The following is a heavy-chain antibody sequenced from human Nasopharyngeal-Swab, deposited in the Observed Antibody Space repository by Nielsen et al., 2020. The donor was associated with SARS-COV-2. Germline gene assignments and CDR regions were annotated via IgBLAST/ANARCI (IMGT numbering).Heavy chain of an antibody. CDR2: IHTTGST. Sequence: SETLSLTCTVTGGSISSTFYYWSWIRRPAGRGLEWIGRIHTTGSTNYNPSRKSRVTISVGTSKNLLFLKLTSVTAADTAVYYCARYTNGRMDYWGQGTLVTVSS. CDR3: ARYTNGRMDY. D-gene: IGHD2-8*01. J-gene: IGHJ4*02. CDR1: GGSISSTFYY. V-gene: IGHV4-61*02.